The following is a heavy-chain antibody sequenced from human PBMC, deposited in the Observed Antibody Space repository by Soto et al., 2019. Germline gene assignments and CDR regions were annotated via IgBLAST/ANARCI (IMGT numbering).Heavy chain of an antibody. D-gene: IGHD2-21*02. Sequence: QVQLQQSGPGLVKPSQTLSLTCTVSGDSISSDYYHWTWIRQSPGKGLEWIGYIHHSGSILYNPSWKSRVSISVDTSKNQFSLHLTSVTAADTAVYFSAREDDGGDRWDVWGQGTKVTVSS. CDR3: AREDDGGDRWDV. J-gene: IGHJ6*02. CDR1: GDSISSDYYH. V-gene: IGHV4-30-4*08. CDR2: IHHSGSI.